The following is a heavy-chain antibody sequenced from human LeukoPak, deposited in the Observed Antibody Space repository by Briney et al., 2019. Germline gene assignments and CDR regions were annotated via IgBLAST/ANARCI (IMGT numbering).Heavy chain of an antibody. CDR1: GGSISSYY. CDR3: AREGVGATAYYYYMDV. J-gene: IGHJ6*03. D-gene: IGHD1-26*01. Sequence: SETLSLTCTVSGGSISSYYWSWIRQPAGKGLEWIGRIYTSGSTNYNPSLKSRVTMSVDTSKNQFSLKLSSVTAADTAVYYCAREGVGATAYYYYMDVWGKGTTVTVSS. V-gene: IGHV4-4*07. CDR2: IYTSGST.